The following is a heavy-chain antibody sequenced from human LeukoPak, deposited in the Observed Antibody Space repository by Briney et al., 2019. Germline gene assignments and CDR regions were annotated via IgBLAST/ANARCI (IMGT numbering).Heavy chain of an antibody. V-gene: IGHV4-39*01. Sequence: SQTLSLTCTVSGGSISSGGYYWSWIRQPPGKGLEWIGSIYYSGSTYYNPSLKSRVTISVDTSKNQFSLKLSSVTAADTAVYYCARQNYDFWSGYYTVPYNWGQGTLVTVSS. CDR3: ARQNYDFWSGYYTVPYN. CDR2: IYYSGST. D-gene: IGHD3-3*01. J-gene: IGHJ4*02. CDR1: GGSISSGGYY.